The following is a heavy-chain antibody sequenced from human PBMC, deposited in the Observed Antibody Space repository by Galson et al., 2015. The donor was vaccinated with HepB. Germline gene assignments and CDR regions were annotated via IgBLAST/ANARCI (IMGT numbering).Heavy chain of an antibody. CDR3: ARLGDSNLEPARYYYGMDV. V-gene: IGHV5-51*03. Sequence: QSGAEVKKPGESLKISCKGSGYSFTSYWIGWVRQMPGKGLEWIGIIYPGDSDTRYSPSFQGQVTISAEKSISTAYLQWSSLKASDTAMYYCARLGDSNLEPARYYYGMDVWGQGTTVTVSS. D-gene: IGHD6-13*01. CDR1: GYSFTSYW. CDR2: IYPGDSDT. J-gene: IGHJ6*02.